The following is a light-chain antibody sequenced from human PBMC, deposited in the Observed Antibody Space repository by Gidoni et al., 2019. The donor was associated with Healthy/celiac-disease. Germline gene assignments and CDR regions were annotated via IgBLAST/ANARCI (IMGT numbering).Light chain of an antibody. CDR1: PSVSSN. CDR2: GAS. J-gene: IGKJ1*01. Sequence: EIVMTQSPATLSVSPGERATLSCRASPSVSSNLAWYQQKPGQAPRLLIYGASTRATGIPAMFSGSVSGTEFTLTISSLQSEDFAVYYCQQYNNWPPWTFGQGTKVEIK. CDR3: QQYNNWPPWT. V-gene: IGKV3-15*01.